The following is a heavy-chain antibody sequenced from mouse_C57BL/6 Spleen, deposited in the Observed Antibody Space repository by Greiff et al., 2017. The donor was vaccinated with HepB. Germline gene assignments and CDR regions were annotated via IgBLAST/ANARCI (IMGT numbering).Heavy chain of an antibody. V-gene: IGHV2-5*01. J-gene: IGHJ4*01. CDR1: GFSLTSYG. D-gene: IGHD1-1*01. CDR2: IWRGGST. Sequence: VQGVESGPGLVQPSQSLSITCTVSGFSLTSYGVHWVRQSPGKGLEWLGVIWRGGSTDYNAAFMSRLSITKDNSKSQVFFKMNSLQADDTAIYYCAKRGTTEDYAMDYWGQGTSVTVSS. CDR3: AKRGTTEDYAMDY.